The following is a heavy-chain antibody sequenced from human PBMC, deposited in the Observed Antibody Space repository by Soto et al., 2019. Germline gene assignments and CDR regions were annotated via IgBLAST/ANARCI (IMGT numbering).Heavy chain of an antibody. D-gene: IGHD6-19*01. CDR2: IYYSGST. V-gene: IGHV4-39*01. CDR1: GGSISSSSYY. Sequence: QLQLQESGPGLVKPSETLSLTCNVSGGSISSSSYYWGWIRQPPGKGLEWIGSIYYSGSTYYNPSLKSRVTISVDTPKNQFSLTLNSVTAADTAVYYCARPSVAVAGSMDVWGKGTTVTVSS. CDR3: ARPSVAVAGSMDV. J-gene: IGHJ6*04.